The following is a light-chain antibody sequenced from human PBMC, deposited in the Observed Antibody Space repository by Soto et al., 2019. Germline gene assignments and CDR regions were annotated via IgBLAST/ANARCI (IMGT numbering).Light chain of an antibody. CDR1: NSDVGNYNL. J-gene: IGLJ1*01. Sequence: QSALTQPASVSGSPGQSITISCTGANSDVGNYNLVSWYQQHPDRAPKLIIYEGSKRPSGVSDRFSGSKAGNTVSLTISGLQGEEAADYYCFSYAICRTGGYVFGTGTEVTVL. CDR2: EGS. V-gene: IGLV2-23*01. CDR3: FSYAICRTGGYV.